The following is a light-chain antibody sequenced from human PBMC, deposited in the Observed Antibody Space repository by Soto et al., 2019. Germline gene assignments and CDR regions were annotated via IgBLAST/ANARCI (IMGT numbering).Light chain of an antibody. CDR1: QSISSY. CDR2: DAS. CDR3: QHRSNWPSIT. V-gene: IGKV3-11*01. Sequence: EIVLTQSPGTLSLSQGERANLSCRASQSISSYLAWYQQKHGQAPRLLMYDASNRATGIPARFSGSGSGTDFTLTISSLEPEDFAVYYCQHRSNWPSITFGQGTRLEI. J-gene: IGKJ5*01.